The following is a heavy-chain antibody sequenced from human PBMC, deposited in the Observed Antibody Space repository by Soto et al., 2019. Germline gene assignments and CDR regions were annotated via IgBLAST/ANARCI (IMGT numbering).Heavy chain of an antibody. CDR1: GYTFNNYG. D-gene: IGHD2-15*01. CDR3: ARYCSGGSCNYNHYYGMDV. Sequence: ASVKGTCKASGYTFNNYGSSWVRQAPGQGLEWMGWISGYNGDTNYAQNLQCRDSSTTDTPTSTAYMELRRLRSDDPAVYYCARYCSGGSCNYNHYYGMDVWGQGTTVTDS. J-gene: IGHJ6*02. V-gene: IGHV1-18*04. CDR2: ISGYNGDT.